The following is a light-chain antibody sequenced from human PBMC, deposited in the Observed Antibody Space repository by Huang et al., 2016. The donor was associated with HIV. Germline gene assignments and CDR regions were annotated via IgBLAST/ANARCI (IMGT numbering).Light chain of an antibody. CDR2: GAA. Sequence: IVMTQSPAILSVSPGERATRSCRASQSVTNSLAWYQQKPGQPPRLLIYGAATRATGIPPRFSGSGSGAEFTLTISGLQSEDFASYYCQHYHNWPPRYTFGQGTKLEIK. CDR1: QSVTNS. CDR3: QHYHNWPPRYT. J-gene: IGKJ2*01. V-gene: IGKV3D-15*01.